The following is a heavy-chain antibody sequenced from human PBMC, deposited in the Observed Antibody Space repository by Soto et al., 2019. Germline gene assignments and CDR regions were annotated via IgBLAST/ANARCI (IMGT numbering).Heavy chain of an antibody. CDR2: TSDGST. CDR1: GFTFSNYG. V-gene: IGHV3-23*01. J-gene: IGHJ4*02. D-gene: IGHD3-16*01. Sequence: EVQLLGSGGGSVQPGGSLRLSCAASGFTFSNYGMTWVRQAPGKGLEWLSATSDGSTFYRESVKGRFTMSRDDSINMLVWQMSSLIAEDTATYYCARRVPDTWFGDYWGQGILVSVSS. CDR3: ARRVPDTWFGDY.